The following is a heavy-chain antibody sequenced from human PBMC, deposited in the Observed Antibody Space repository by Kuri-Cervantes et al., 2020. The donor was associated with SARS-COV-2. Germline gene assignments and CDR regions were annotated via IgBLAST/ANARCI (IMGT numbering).Heavy chain of an antibody. J-gene: IGHJ4*02. CDR1: GFNFSRTD. CDR2: ISHDGKNK. Sequence: GGSLRLSCAASGFNFSRTDMHWVRQAPGKGLEWVALISHDGKNKKCIASGKGRFTISRDNSQNKLYLQMRSLRPEDTAMYYCAKDGAGAHDFWGQGTLVTVSS. D-gene: IGHD4/OR15-4a*01. CDR3: AKDGAGAHDF. V-gene: IGHV3-30*18.